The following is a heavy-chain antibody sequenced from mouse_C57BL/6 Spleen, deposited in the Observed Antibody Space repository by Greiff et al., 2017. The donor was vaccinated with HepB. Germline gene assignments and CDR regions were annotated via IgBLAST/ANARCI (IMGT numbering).Heavy chain of an antibody. Sequence: VKLQQPGAELVRPGTSVKLSCKASGYTFTSYWMHWVKQRPGQGLEWIGVIDPSDSYTNYNQKFKGKATLTVDTSSSTAYMQLSSLTSEDSAVYYCARHYYGSSYYFDYWGQGTTLTVSS. CDR3: ARHYYGSSYYFDY. J-gene: IGHJ2*01. CDR2: IDPSDSYT. CDR1: GYTFTSYW. V-gene: IGHV1-59*01. D-gene: IGHD1-1*01.